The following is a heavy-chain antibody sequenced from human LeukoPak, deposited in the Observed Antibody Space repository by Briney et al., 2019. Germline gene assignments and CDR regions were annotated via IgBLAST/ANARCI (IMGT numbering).Heavy chain of an antibody. CDR3: ARGKVYDYVWGSYRSLAGFDP. Sequence: GGSLRLSCAASGFTFSSYEMNWVRQAPGKGLEWVSYISSSGSTIYYADSVKGRFTISRDNAKNSLYLQMNSLRAEDTAVYYCARGKVYDYVWGSYRSLAGFDPWGQGTLVTVSS. J-gene: IGHJ5*02. CDR2: ISSSGSTI. CDR1: GFTFSSYE. V-gene: IGHV3-48*03. D-gene: IGHD3-16*02.